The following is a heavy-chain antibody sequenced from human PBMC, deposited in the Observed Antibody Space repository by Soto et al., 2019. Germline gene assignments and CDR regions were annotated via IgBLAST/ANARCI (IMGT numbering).Heavy chain of an antibody. CDR1: GFTFSSYA. D-gene: IGHD2-2*01. J-gene: IGHJ4*02. V-gene: IGHV3-30-3*01. CDR3: ARGLVGPAANLDY. CDR2: ISYDGSNK. Sequence: QVQLVESGGGVVQPGRSLRLSCAASGFTFSSYAMHWVRQAPGKGLEWVAVISYDGSNKYYADSVKGRFTISRDNSKNTLYLQMNSLRAEDTAVYYCARGLVGPAANLDYWGQGTLVTVSS.